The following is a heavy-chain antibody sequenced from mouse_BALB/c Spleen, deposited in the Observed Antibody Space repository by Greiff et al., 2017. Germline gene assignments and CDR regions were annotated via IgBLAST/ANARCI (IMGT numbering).Heavy chain of an antibody. Sequence: DVHLVESGPGLVKPSQSLSLTCTVTGYSITSDYAWNWIRQFPGNKLEWMGYISYSGSTSYNPSLKSRISITRDTSKNQFFLQLNSVTTEDTATYYCARGDYDYDVGAYWGQGTLVTVSA. CDR1: GYSITSDYA. J-gene: IGHJ3*01. CDR2: ISYSGST. CDR3: ARGDYDYDVGAY. V-gene: IGHV3-2*02. D-gene: IGHD2-4*01.